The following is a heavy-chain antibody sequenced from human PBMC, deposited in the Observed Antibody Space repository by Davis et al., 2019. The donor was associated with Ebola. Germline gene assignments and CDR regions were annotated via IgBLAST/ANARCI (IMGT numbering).Heavy chain of an antibody. Sequence: GESLKISCAASGFTFSSYAMSWVRQAPGKGLEWVANIKQDGSEKYYVDSVKGRFTISRDNAEKSLSLQMNSLRAEDTAVYYCVRGGGSFDYWGQGTLVTVSS. V-gene: IGHV3-7*01. CDR3: VRGGGSFDY. D-gene: IGHD1-26*01. CDR2: IKQDGSEK. J-gene: IGHJ4*02. CDR1: GFTFSSYA.